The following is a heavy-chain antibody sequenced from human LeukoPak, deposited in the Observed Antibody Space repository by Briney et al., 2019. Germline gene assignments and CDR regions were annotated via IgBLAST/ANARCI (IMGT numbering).Heavy chain of an antibody. Sequence: SETLSLTCAVYGGSFSGYYWSWIRQPPGKGLEWIGYIYHSGSTYYNPSLKSRVTISVDRSKNQFSLKLSSVTAADTAVYYCARDRYSSSAGAYYYYYMDVWGKGTTVTVSS. J-gene: IGHJ6*03. CDR3: ARDRYSSSAGAYYYYYMDV. D-gene: IGHD6-6*01. V-gene: IGHV4-34*01. CDR1: GGSFSGYY. CDR2: IYHSGST.